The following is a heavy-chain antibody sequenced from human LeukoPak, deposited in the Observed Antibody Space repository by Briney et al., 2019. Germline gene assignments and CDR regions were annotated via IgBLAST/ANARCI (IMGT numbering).Heavy chain of an antibody. CDR3: ARRGGSGRAFDY. Sequence: SETLSLTCSVSGASISGGTYYWGWIRHPPGKGLEWTGSIYYTGSTYDNPSLKSRVTISVDTSKNQFSLKLSSVTAADTAVYYCARRGGSGRAFDYWGQGTLVTVSS. D-gene: IGHD1-26*01. V-gene: IGHV4-39*01. CDR2: IYYTGST. CDR1: GASISGGTYY. J-gene: IGHJ4*02.